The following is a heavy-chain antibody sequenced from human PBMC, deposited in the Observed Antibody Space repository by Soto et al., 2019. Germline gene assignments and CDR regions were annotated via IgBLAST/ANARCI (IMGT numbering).Heavy chain of an antibody. D-gene: IGHD5-12*01. CDR2: IFPSDSET. CDR3: ARPIYSGYEVIGGRGFDI. CDR1: TFTFSNYW. V-gene: IGHV5-51*01. Sequence: GESLKISCNVSTFTFSNYWIAWVRQMPGKGLEYLGIIFPSDSETKYSPSFQGQVTISSDASISAIYLHLSSLRASDTGMYYCARPIYSGYEVIGGRGFDIWGQGIMVTVSS. J-gene: IGHJ3*02.